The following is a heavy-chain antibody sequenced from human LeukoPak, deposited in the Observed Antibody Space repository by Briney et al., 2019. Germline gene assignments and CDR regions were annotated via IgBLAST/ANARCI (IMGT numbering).Heavy chain of an antibody. CDR3: ASFSGKLDGMDV. Sequence: ASVKVSCKASGGTFSSCAISWVRQAPGQGLEWMGGIIPIFGTANYAQKFQGRVTMTEDTSTDTAYMELSSLRSEDTAVYYCASFSGKLDGMDVWGQGTTVTVSS. J-gene: IGHJ6*02. D-gene: IGHD3-10*01. V-gene: IGHV1-69*06. CDR2: IIPIFGTA. CDR1: GGTFSSCA.